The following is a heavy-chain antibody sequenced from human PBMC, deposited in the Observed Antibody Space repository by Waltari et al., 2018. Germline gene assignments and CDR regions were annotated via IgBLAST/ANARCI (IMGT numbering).Heavy chain of an antibody. J-gene: IGHJ6*02. CDR1: GFTFSSYA. Sequence: QVQLVESGGGVVQPGRSLRLSCAAPGFTFSSYAMHWVRQAPGKGLEWVAVISYDGSNKYYADSVKGRFTISRDNSKNTLYLQMNSLRAEDTAVYYCARGSYGMDVWGQGTTVTVSS. CDR2: ISYDGSNK. CDR3: ARGSYGMDV. V-gene: IGHV3-30-3*01.